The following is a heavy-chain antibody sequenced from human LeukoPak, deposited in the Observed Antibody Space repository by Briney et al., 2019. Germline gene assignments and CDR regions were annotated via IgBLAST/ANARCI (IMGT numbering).Heavy chain of an antibody. CDR3: AREPSYDYVWGSYRPVDY. V-gene: IGHV3-21*01. CDR2: ISSSSSYI. Sequence: PGGSLRLSCAASGFTFSSYSMNWVRQAPGKGLEWVSSISSSSSYIYYADSVKGRFTISRDNAKNSLYLQMNSLRAEDTAVYYCAREPSYDYVWGSYRPVDYWGQGTLVTVSS. D-gene: IGHD3-16*02. J-gene: IGHJ4*02. CDR1: GFTFSSYS.